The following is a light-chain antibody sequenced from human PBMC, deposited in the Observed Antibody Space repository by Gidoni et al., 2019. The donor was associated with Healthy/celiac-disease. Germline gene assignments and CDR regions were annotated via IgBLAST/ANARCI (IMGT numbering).Light chain of an antibody. V-gene: IGLV2-23*02. CDR3: CSYAGSSTLWV. CDR1: SSDVGSYNL. CDR2: EVN. J-gene: IGLJ3*02. Sequence: QSALTQPASVSGSPGQSITISCTGTSSDVGSYNLVSWYQQHPGKAPKLMSYEVNKRPSGVSNRFSGSKSGNTASLTISGLQAEDEADYYCCSYAGSSTLWVFGGGTKLTVL.